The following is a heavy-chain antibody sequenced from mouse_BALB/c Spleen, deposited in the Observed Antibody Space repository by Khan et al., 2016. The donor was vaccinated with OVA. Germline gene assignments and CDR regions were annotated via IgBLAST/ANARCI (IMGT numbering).Heavy chain of an antibody. J-gene: IGHJ4*01. CDR2: ISYSGSA. D-gene: IGHD1-1*01. V-gene: IGHV3-2*02. Sequence: EVQLVESGPGLVKPSQSLSLTCTVTGYSITSDYAWNWIRQFPGNKLEWMGYISYSGSASYNPSLKSRFSITRDTSTNQFFLQLNSLTTEDTATFFHASWRSAFTPPAFFCDMDYWGQGSVVSVSS. CDR1: GYSITSDYA. CDR3: ASWRSAFTPPAFFCDMDY.